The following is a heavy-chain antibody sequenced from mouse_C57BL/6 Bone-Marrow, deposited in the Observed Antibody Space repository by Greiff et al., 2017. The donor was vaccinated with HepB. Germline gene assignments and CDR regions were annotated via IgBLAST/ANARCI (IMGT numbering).Heavy chain of an antibody. CDR1: GYTFTSYW. D-gene: IGHD3-2*02. Sequence: VKLQQSGAELVKPGASVKLSCQASGYTFTSYWMHWVKQRPGQGLEWIGMIHPNSGSTNYNEKFKSKATLTVDKSSSTAYMQLSSLTSEDSAVYYCARNRQLRLRFAYWGQGTLVTVSA. CDR3: ARNRQLRLRFAY. CDR2: IHPNSGST. V-gene: IGHV1-64*01. J-gene: IGHJ3*01.